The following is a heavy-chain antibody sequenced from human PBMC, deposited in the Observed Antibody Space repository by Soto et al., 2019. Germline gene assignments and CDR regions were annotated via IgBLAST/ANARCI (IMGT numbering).Heavy chain of an antibody. D-gene: IGHD6-19*01. CDR1: GFTFSSYA. CDR3: AKGLSIGWYPCYFDY. J-gene: IGHJ4*02. CDR2: ISGSGGST. Sequence: GGSLGLSCAASGFTFSSYAMSWVRQAPGKGLEWVSAISGSGGSTYYADSVKGRFTISRDNSKNTLYLQMNSLRAEDTAVYYCAKGLSIGWYPCYFDYWGQGPLVTVSS. V-gene: IGHV3-23*01.